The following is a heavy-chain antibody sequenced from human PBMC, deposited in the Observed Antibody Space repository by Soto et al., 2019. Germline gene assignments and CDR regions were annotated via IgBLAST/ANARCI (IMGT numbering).Heavy chain of an antibody. V-gene: IGHV4-39*01. CDR1: GGSISSSSYY. J-gene: IGHJ6*02. Sequence: PSETLSLTCTVSGGSISSSSYYWGWIRQPPGKGLEWIGSIYYSGSTYYNPSLKSRVTISVDTSKNQFSLKLSSVTAADTAVYYCASRDYYYYGMDVWGQGTTVTVSS. CDR3: ASRDYYYYGMDV. CDR2: IYYSGST.